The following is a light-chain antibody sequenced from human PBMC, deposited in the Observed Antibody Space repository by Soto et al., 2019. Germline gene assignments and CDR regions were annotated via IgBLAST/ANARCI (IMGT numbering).Light chain of an antibody. CDR1: SSNIGAGYD. CDR3: QSYDSSLSDVV. V-gene: IGLV1-40*01. Sequence: QSVLTQPPSVSGAPGQRVTISCTGSSSNIGAGYDVHWYQQLPGTAPKLLIYGDINRPSGVPDRFSGSKSGTSASLAITGLQAEDEADYYCQSYDSSLSDVVFGGGTNLTVL. J-gene: IGLJ2*01. CDR2: GDI.